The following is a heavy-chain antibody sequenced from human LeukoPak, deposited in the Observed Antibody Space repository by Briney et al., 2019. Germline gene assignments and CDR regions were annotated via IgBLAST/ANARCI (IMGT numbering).Heavy chain of an antibody. CDR2: ISYDGSNK. Sequence: GSLRLSCAASGFTFSSYAMHWVRQAPGKGLEWVAVISYDGSNKYYADSVKGRFTISRDNSKNTLYLQMNSLRAEDTAVYYCARLVAYIDYWGQGTLVTVFS. V-gene: IGHV3-30*01. CDR3: ARLVAYIDY. CDR1: GFTFSSYA. D-gene: IGHD6-6*01. J-gene: IGHJ4*02.